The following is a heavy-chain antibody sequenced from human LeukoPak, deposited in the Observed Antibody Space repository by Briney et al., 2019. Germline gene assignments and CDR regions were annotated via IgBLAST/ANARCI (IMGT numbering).Heavy chain of an antibody. CDR2: ISYDGSNK. J-gene: IGHJ3*02. D-gene: IGHD3-9*01. Sequence: GGSLRLSCAASGFTFSSYEMNWVRQAPGKGLEWVAVISYDGSNKYYADSVKGRFTISRDNSKNTLYLQMNSLRAEDTAVYFCARFETCQCDDVFDIWGQGTMVTVSS. V-gene: IGHV3-30*03. CDR1: GFTFSSYE. CDR3: ARFETCQCDDVFDI.